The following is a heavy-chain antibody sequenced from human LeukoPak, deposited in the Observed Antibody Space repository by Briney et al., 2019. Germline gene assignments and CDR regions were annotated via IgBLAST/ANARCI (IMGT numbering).Heavy chain of an antibody. J-gene: IGHJ6*03. CDR3: ARVGGGDIVATLDPDYMDV. CDR2: INPNSGGT. Sequence: ASVKVSCKASGYTFTGYYMHWVRQAPGQGLEWMGWINPNSGGTNYAQKFQGRVTMTRDTSISTAYMELSRLRSDDTAVYYCARVGGGDIVATLDPDYMDVWGKGTTVTVSS. V-gene: IGHV1-2*02. D-gene: IGHD5-12*01. CDR1: GYTFTGYY.